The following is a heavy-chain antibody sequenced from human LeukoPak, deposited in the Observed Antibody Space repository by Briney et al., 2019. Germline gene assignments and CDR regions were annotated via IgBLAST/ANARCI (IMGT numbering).Heavy chain of an antibody. V-gene: IGHV3-30-3*01. J-gene: IGHJ4*02. CDR1: GFTFSSYA. CDR2: ISYDGSNK. D-gene: IGHD3-10*01. Sequence: GGSLRLSCAASGFTFSSYAMHWVRQAPGKGLEWVAVISYDGSNKYYADSVKGRFTISRDNSKNTLYLQMNSLRSDDTAVYYCARDGYGSGRGYFDYWGQGTLVTVSS. CDR3: ARDGYGSGRGYFDY.